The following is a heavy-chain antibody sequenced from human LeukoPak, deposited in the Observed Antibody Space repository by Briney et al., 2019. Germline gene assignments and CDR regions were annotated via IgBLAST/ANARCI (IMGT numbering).Heavy chain of an antibody. CDR2: IYYSGST. CDR1: GGSISYYY. D-gene: IGHD2-2*01. Sequence: SETLSLTCTVSGGSISYYYRSWIRQPPGKGLEWIGYIYYSGSTNYNPSLKSRVTISVDTSKNQFSLNLTSVTTADTAVYYCARVSCSSTSCPRRDALDVWGQGTMVTVSS. J-gene: IGHJ3*01. V-gene: IGHV4-59*01. CDR3: ARVSCSSTSCPRRDALDV.